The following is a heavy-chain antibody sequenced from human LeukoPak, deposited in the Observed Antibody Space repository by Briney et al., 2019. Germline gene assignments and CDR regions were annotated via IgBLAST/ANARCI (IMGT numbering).Heavy chain of an antibody. CDR3: ARGNLYSSSWYPPPNYYMDV. Sequence: GASVKVSCKASGYTFTGYYMHWVRQAPGQGLEWMGWINPNSGGTNYAQKFQGRVTMTRDTSISTAYMELSRLRSEDTAVYYCARGNLYSSSWYPPPNYYMDVWGKGTTVTVSS. CDR2: INPNSGGT. D-gene: IGHD6-13*01. J-gene: IGHJ6*03. V-gene: IGHV1-2*02. CDR1: GYTFTGYY.